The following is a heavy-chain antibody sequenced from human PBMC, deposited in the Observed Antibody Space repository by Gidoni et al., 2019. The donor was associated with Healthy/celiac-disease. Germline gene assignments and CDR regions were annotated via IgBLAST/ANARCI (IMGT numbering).Heavy chain of an antibody. CDR1: GYTFTSYY. CDR2: INPSGGST. J-gene: IGHJ4*02. CDR3: ARIRLTGSYYFDY. Sequence: QVQLVQSGAEVKKPGASVKFSCTASGYTFTSYYMHWVRQAPGQGLGWMGIINPSGGSTSYAQKFQGRVTMTRDTSTSTVYMELSSLRSEDTAVYYCARIRLTGSYYFDYWGQGTLVTVSS. D-gene: IGHD3-9*01. V-gene: IGHV1-46*03.